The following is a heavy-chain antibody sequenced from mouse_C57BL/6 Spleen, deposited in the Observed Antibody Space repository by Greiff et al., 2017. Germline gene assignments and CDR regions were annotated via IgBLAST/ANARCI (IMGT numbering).Heavy chain of an antibody. J-gene: IGHJ3*01. V-gene: IGHV1-15*01. CDR2: IDPETGGT. Sequence: VQLQQPGAELVRPGASVTLSCKASGYTFTDYEMHWVKQTPVHGLEWIGAIDPETGGTAYNQKFKGKAILTADKSSSTAYMELRSLTSEDSAVYYCTRSNYGSPFAYWGQGTLVTVSA. D-gene: IGHD1-1*01. CDR1: GYTFTDYE. CDR3: TRSNYGSPFAY.